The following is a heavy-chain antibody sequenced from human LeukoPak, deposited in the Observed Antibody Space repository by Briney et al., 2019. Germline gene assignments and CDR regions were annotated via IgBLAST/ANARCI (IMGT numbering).Heavy chain of an antibody. V-gene: IGHV3-74*01. CDR1: GFTFSSYW. CDR2: INSDGSST. Sequence: HSGGSLRLSCAASGFTFSSYWMHWVRQAPGKGLVWVSRINSDGSSTSYADSVKGRFTISRDNAKNTLYLQMNSLRAEDTAVYYCATPIINAGAAAVPTGDYWGQGTLVTVSS. J-gene: IGHJ4*02. D-gene: IGHD6-13*01. CDR3: ATPIINAGAAAVPTGDY.